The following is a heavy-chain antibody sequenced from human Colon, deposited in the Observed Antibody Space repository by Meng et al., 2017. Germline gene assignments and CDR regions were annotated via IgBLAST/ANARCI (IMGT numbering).Heavy chain of an antibody. J-gene: IGHJ4*02. V-gene: IGHV4-4*02. CDR2: ISNSGKT. CDR1: VDSIGNSKW. CDR3: ARERMRELGLFDY. Sequence: LHLQEPGPGLFRPSGTLSLACAVSVDSIGNSKWWSWLRQSPGKGLEWIGEISNSGKTVYSPSLKSRVTISLDKSSNHFSLTLSPVTAADTAIYFCARERMRELGLFDYWGQGALVTVSS. D-gene: IGHD7-27*01.